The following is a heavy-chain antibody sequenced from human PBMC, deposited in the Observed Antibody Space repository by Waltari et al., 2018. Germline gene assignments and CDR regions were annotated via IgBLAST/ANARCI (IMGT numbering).Heavy chain of an antibody. CDR1: NGSISSGSFY. V-gene: IGHV4-61*02. CDR3: ARTGTVVVVPTAKGAFHI. Sequence: VQLQESGPGLVEPSQTLSLTCTVSNGSISSGSFYWSWIRQRAGKGLEWIGHLYTTWSTNYNPSLESRVTISADTSKNQFSLKLTSVTAADSAVYFCARTGTVVVVPTAKGAFHIWGQGTAVTVSS. J-gene: IGHJ3*02. D-gene: IGHD2-15*01. CDR2: LYTTWST.